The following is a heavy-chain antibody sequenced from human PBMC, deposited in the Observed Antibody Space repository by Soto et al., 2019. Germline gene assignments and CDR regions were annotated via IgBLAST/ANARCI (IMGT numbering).Heavy chain of an antibody. Sequence: EVQLVESGGGLVQPGRSLRLSCAASGFTFDDYAMHWVRQAPGKGLEWVSGISWNSGSIAYADSVKGRFTISRDNAKNSMFMQMNNLGAEDTALYYCTKGGYSSSWPYVFDLWGHGTMVTISS. CDR2: ISWNSGSI. D-gene: IGHD6-13*01. CDR3: TKGGYSSSWPYVFDL. CDR1: GFTFDDYA. J-gene: IGHJ3*01. V-gene: IGHV3-9*01.